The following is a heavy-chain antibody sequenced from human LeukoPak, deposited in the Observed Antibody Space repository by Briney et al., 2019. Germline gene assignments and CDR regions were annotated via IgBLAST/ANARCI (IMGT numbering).Heavy chain of an antibody. CDR3: AKVAYDFVWGTYRPPFDY. J-gene: IGHJ4*02. V-gene: IGHV3-23*01. D-gene: IGHD3-16*02. CDR1: GLTYSNYA. CDR2: ISGTASSI. Sequence: GGSLRLSCAASGLTYSNYAMTWVRQAPGKGLEGVSSISGTASSIYYSDPVQCRFTISRDNSMSTLYLQMSSLRAEDTAVYYCAKVAYDFVWGTYRPPFDYWGQGTLVTASS.